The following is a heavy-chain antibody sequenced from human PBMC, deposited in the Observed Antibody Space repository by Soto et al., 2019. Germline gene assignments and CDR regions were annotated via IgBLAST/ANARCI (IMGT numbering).Heavy chain of an antibody. D-gene: IGHD6-19*01. V-gene: IGHV1-46*01. CDR1: GSITNHH. Sequence: QVHLVQSGAEVKKPGASVNVSCQASGSITNHHMHWVRQAPGQGLEWMGIFNPSGLSTTYAQKFQGRVTITRDTSTSTGYMELSSLTSEDTAVYFWAKVTHRGPIAVAGPLGSWGQGTLVIVSS. CDR3: AKVTHRGPIAVAGPLGS. CDR2: FNPSGLST. J-gene: IGHJ4*02.